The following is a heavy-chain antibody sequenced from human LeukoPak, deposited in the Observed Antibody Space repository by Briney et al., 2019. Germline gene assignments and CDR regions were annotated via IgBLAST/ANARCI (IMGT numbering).Heavy chain of an antibody. V-gene: IGHV5-51*01. Sequence: VESLKISCKGSGYSFSSYWIGWVRQMPGKGLEWMGIIYPGDSDTRYSPSFQGQVTISADKSISTAYLQWSSLKASDTAMYYCARLWWELPYYFDYWGQGTLVTVSS. CDR3: ARLWWELPYYFDY. CDR1: GYSFSSYW. D-gene: IGHD1-26*01. J-gene: IGHJ4*02. CDR2: IYPGDSDT.